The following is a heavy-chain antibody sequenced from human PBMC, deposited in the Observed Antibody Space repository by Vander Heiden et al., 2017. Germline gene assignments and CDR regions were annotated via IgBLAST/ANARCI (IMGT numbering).Heavy chain of an antibody. J-gene: IGHJ4*02. CDR2: ISYDGSNK. Sequence: QVQLVESGGGVVQPGRSLRLSCAASGFTFSSHAMHWVRQAPGKGLEWVAVISYDGSNKYYADSVKGRFTISRDNSKNTLYLQMNSLRAEDTAVYYCARDRGYSGYDSDYWGQGTLVTVSS. V-gene: IGHV3-30-3*01. D-gene: IGHD5-12*01. CDR3: ARDRGYSGYDSDY. CDR1: GFTFSSHA.